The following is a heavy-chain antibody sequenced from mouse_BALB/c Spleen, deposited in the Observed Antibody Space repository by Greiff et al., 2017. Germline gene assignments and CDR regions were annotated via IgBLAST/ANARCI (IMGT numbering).Heavy chain of an antibody. CDR1: GYSFTSYY. CDR3: AREGEYDGMDY. D-gene: IGHD2-14*01. CDR2: IDPFNGGT. J-gene: IGHJ4*01. Sequence: VQLQQSGPELMKPGASVKISCKASGYSFTSYYMHWVKQSHGKSLEWIGYIDPFNGGTSYNQKFKGKATLTVDKSSSTAYMHLSSLTSEDSAVYYCAREGEYDGMDYWGQGTSVTVSS. V-gene: IGHV1S135*01.